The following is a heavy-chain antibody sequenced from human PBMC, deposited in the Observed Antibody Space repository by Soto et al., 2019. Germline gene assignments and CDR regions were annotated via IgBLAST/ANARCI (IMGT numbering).Heavy chain of an antibody. J-gene: IGHJ4*02. V-gene: IGHV1-46*01. CDR2: INPSGGST. CDR1: GYTFTSYY. D-gene: IGHD6-19*01. CDR3: ARDKEQWGYFDY. Sequence: QVPLVQSGAEVKKPGASVKVSCKASGYTFTSYYMHWVRQAPGQGLALMGIINPSGGSTSYAQKFQGRVTMTRDTSTSTVYMELSSLRSEDTAVYYCARDKEQWGYFDYCGQGTLVTVSS.